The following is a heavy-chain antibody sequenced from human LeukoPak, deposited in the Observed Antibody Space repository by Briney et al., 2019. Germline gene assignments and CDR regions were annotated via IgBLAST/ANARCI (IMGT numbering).Heavy chain of an antibody. CDR1: GFTFSSYA. CDR3: AKQGENYCTNGVCYTDYYYYMDV. D-gene: IGHD2-8*01. CDR2: ISGSGGST. J-gene: IGHJ6*03. V-gene: IGHV3-23*01. Sequence: GGSLRLSCAASGFTFSSYAMSWVRQAPGKGLEWVSAISGSGGSTYYADSVKGRFTISRDNSKNTLYLQMNSLRAEDTAVYYCAKQGENYCTNGVCYTDYYYYMDVWGKGTTVTVSS.